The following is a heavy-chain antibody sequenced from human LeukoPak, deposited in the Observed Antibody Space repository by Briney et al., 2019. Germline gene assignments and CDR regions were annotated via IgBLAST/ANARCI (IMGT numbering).Heavy chain of an antibody. CDR1: GGTFGSYA. Sequence: SVKVSCKASGGTFGSYAISWVRQAPGQGLEWMGRIIPILGIANYAQKFQGRVTITADESTSTAYMELSSLRSEDTAVYYCARLVYCSGGSCYSPGAFDIWGQGTMVTVSS. CDR3: ARLVYCSGGSCYSPGAFDI. J-gene: IGHJ3*02. D-gene: IGHD2-15*01. CDR2: IIPILGIA. V-gene: IGHV1-69*04.